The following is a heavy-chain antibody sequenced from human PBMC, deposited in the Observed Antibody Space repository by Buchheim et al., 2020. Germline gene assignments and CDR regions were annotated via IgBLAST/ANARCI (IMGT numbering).Heavy chain of an antibody. V-gene: IGHV4-61*02. Sequence: QVHLQEAGPGLVKPSQTLSLTCTVSGGSITTGNYYWNWIRQPAGKGLEWIGRIQPSGSTNYNPSLKSRVTISIETSKNQFSLKLNSVTAADTAVYYCTRHLYNWNDLGPLDYWGQGTL. CDR1: GGSITTGNYY. CDR2: IQPSGST. CDR3: TRHLYNWNDLGPLDY. D-gene: IGHD1-1*01. J-gene: IGHJ4*02.